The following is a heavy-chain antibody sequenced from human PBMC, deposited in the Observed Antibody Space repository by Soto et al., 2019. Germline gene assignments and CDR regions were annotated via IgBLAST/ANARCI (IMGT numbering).Heavy chain of an antibody. J-gene: IGHJ4*02. CDR3: ARGVAVAGTTPFGY. CDR2: INSDESST. CDR1: GFTFSSYW. Sequence: GGSLRLSCAASGFTFSSYWMHWVRQVPGKGLVWVSRINSDESSTSYADSVKGRFTISRDNAKNTLYLQMNSLRVEDTAVYYWARGVAVAGTTPFGYWGQGTLVTVSS. V-gene: IGHV3-74*01. D-gene: IGHD6-19*01.